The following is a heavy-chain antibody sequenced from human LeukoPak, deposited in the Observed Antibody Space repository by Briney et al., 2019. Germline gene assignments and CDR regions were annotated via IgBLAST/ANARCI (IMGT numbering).Heavy chain of an antibody. D-gene: IGHD3-22*01. J-gene: IGHJ4*02. V-gene: IGHV4-4*07. CDR3: ARDPTYYYDSSGYYYGLDY. CDR1: GGSISSYY. CDR2: IYTSGST. Sequence: SETLSLTCTVSGGSISSYYWSWIRQPAGKGLEWIERIYTSGSTNYNPSLKSRVTMSVDTSKNQFSLKLSSVTAADTAVYYCARDPTYYYDSSGYYYGLDYWGQGTLVTVSS.